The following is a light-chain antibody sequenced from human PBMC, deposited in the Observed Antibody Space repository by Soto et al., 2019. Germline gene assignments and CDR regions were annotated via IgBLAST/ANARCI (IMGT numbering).Light chain of an antibody. V-gene: IGKV3-11*01. CDR3: QQRSNWLVT. J-gene: IGKJ5*01. Sequence: EIVLTQSPATLSLSPWERATLSCRASQSVSSYLAWYQQKPGQAPRLLIYDASNRATGIPARFSGSGSGTDFTLPISSLEPEDFAVYYCQQRSNWLVTFGQGTRLEI. CDR1: QSVSSY. CDR2: DAS.